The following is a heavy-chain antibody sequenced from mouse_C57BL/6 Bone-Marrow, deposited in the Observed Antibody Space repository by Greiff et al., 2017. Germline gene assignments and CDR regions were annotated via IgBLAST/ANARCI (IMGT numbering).Heavy chain of an antibody. D-gene: IGHD2-2*01. J-gene: IGHJ3*01. V-gene: IGHV1-53*01. CDR1: GYTFTSYW. Sequence: VQLQQPGTELVKPGASVKLSCKASGYTFTSYWMHWVKQRPGKGLEWIGNINPSNGGTNYNEKFKSKATLTVDKSSSTAYMQRSSLTSEDSAVYYCARPGGYPAWFAYWGQGTLVTVSA. CDR3: ARPGGYPAWFAY. CDR2: INPSNGGT.